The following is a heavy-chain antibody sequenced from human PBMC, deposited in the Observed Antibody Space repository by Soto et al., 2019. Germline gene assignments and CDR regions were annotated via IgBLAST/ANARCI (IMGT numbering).Heavy chain of an antibody. D-gene: IGHD2-21*01. Sequence: HLAQSGPEVKRPGASVKISYKASGFIFTDWFMHWVRQAPGQGPEWMGIINTSGGNSIYSQKFQDRVTMTRDTSTSTLYVELSSLTSADTAVYYCAKEGAIPGEVDAWGQGTLVTVSS. J-gene: IGHJ1*01. CDR1: GFIFTDWF. CDR2: INTSGGNS. V-gene: IGHV1-46*01. CDR3: AKEGAIPGEVDA.